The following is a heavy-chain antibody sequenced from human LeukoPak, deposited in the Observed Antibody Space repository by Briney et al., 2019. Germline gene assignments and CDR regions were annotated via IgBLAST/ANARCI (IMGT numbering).Heavy chain of an antibody. CDR2: ISSSSSYI. V-gene: IGHV3-21*01. Sequence: GGSLRLSCAASGFTFSSYSMNWVRQAPGKGLEWVSSISSSSSYIYYADSVKGRFTISRDNAKNTLYLQMNSLRAEDTAVYYCARASGGWYVGVRAFDIWGQGTMVTVSS. CDR1: GFTFSSYS. CDR3: ARASGGWYVGVRAFDI. J-gene: IGHJ3*02. D-gene: IGHD6-19*01.